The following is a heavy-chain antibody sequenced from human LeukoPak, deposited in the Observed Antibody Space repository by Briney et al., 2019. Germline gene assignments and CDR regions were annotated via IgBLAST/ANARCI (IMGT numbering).Heavy chain of an antibody. CDR3: TRDFPSGYSDY. CDR2: ISSSSSTI. J-gene: IGHJ4*02. D-gene: IGHD6-19*01. Sequence: GGSLRLSCAASGFTFSSYSMNWVRQAPGKGLEWVSYISSSSSTIYYADSVKGRFTISRDNAKNSLYLQMNSLRAEDTALYYCTRDFPSGYSDYWGQGTLVTVSS. CDR1: GFTFSSYS. V-gene: IGHV3-48*04.